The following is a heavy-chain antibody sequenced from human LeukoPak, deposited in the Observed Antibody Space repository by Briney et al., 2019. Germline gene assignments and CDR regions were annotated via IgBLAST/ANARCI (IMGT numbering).Heavy chain of an antibody. CDR3: ARPGIVGATPTAFDY. D-gene: IGHD1-26*01. Sequence: ASVKVSCKASGGTFSSYAISWVRQAPGQGLEWMGRIIPILGIANYAQKFQGRVTITADKSTSTAYMELSSLRSEDTAVYYCARPGIVGATPTAFDYWGQGTLVTVSS. J-gene: IGHJ4*02. V-gene: IGHV1-69*04. CDR2: IIPILGIA. CDR1: GGTFSSYA.